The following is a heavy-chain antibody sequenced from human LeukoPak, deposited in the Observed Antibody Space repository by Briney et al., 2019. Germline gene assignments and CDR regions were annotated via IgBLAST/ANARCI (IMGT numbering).Heavy chain of an antibody. D-gene: IGHD6-19*01. J-gene: IGHJ4*02. CDR2: IEQDGSEK. CDR3: AREYSSGWSKGYFDY. Sequence: PRGSLRLSCAASEFTFNSYWMSWVRQAPGKGLEWVANIEQDGSEKYYVDSVKGRFTISRDNAKNSLYLQMNTLRAADTAVYYCAREYSSGWSKGYFDYWGQGTLVTVSS. V-gene: IGHV3-7*01. CDR1: EFTFNSYW.